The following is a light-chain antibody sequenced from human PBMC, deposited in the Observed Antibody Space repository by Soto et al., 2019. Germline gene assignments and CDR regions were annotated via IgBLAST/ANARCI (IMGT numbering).Light chain of an antibody. CDR2: EGS. CDR3: CSYAGSSTFGVV. CDR1: SSDVGSYNL. J-gene: IGLJ2*01. V-gene: IGLV2-23*03. Sequence: QSALTQPASVSGSPGQSITNSCTGTSSDVGSYNLVSWYQQHPGKAPKLMIYEGSKRPSGVSNRFSGSKSGNTASLTISGLQAEDEADYYCCSYAGSSTFGVVFGGGTKLTVL.